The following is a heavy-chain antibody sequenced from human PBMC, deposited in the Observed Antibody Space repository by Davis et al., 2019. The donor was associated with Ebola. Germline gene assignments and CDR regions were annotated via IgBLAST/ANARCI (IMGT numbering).Heavy chain of an antibody. CDR3: ARNPTYYYDSSGYYARYYFDY. Sequence: SETLSLTCTVSGGSISSSSYYWGWIRQPPGKGLEWIGSIYYSGSTYYNPSLKSRVTISVDTSKNQFSLKLSSVTAAATAVYYCARNPTYYYDSSGYYARYYFDYWGQGTLVTVSS. D-gene: IGHD3-22*01. CDR1: GGSISSSSYY. V-gene: IGHV4-39*01. J-gene: IGHJ4*02. CDR2: IYYSGST.